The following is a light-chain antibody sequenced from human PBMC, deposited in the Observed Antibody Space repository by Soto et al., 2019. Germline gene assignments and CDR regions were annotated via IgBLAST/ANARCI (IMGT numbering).Light chain of an antibody. CDR3: AAWDDSLNGWV. Sequence: QSVLTQPPSASGTPGQRVTISCSGSSSNIGSNTVNWYQQLPGTAPKLLIYSNNQRPSGVPARFSGSKSGTSDSLAISGLQSEDEADYYCAAWDDSLNGWVFGGGTKLTVL. J-gene: IGLJ3*02. CDR1: SSNIGSNT. CDR2: SNN. V-gene: IGLV1-44*01.